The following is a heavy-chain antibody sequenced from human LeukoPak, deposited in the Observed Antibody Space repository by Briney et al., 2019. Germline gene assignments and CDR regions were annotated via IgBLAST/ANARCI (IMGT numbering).Heavy chain of an antibody. V-gene: IGHV3-33*01. Sequence: GGSLRLSCAASGFIFSSYAMHWVRQAPGKGPEWVAIIWYDGSNKYYAESVEGRFSISRDNSKNTLYLQMNSLRAEDTAVYSCARGLGYSYGYGIDYWGQGTLVIASS. D-gene: IGHD5-18*01. CDR3: ARGLGYSYGYGIDY. J-gene: IGHJ4*02. CDR1: GFIFSSYA. CDR2: IWYDGSNK.